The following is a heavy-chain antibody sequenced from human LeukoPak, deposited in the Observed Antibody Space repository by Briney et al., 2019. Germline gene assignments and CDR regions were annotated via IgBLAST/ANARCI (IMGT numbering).Heavy chain of an antibody. CDR3: ARFFSDYDVY. CDR2: IIPILGTA. V-gene: IGHV1-69*08. D-gene: IGHD5-12*01. CDR1: GDTFSSYT. Sequence: GASVKVSCKASGDTFSSYTISWVRQAPGQGLEWMGRIIPILGTANYAQKFQGRVTITADKSTSTAYMELSSLRSEDTAVYYCARFFSDYDVYWGQGTLVTVSS. J-gene: IGHJ4*02.